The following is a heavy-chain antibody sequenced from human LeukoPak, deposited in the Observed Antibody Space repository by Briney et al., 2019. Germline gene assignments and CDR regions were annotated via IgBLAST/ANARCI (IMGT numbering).Heavy chain of an antibody. J-gene: IGHJ6*02. D-gene: IGHD1-26*01. CDR1: GGTFSSYA. CDR3: AREMGAIGRSYFYYYGVDV. Sequence: APVKVSCKASGGTFSSYAISWVRQAPGQGLEWMGGIIPIFGTANYAQKFQGRVTITADESTSTAYMELSSLRSEDTAVYYCAREMGAIGRSYFYYYGVDVWGQGATVTVSS. V-gene: IGHV1-69*13. CDR2: IIPIFGTA.